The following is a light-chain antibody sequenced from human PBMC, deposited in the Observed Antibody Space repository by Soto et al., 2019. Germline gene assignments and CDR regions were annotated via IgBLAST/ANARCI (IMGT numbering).Light chain of an antibody. Sequence: ESVLIQSPATLSLSPGERATLSCRASQSISTYLAWYQQKHGQAPMLLIYDASYRATGIPARFSGSGSGTDVTLTISSLEHEDFVVDYCQQRSSCPLTFGGGTKVDIK. V-gene: IGKV3-11*01. CDR3: QQRSSCPLT. CDR2: DAS. J-gene: IGKJ4*01. CDR1: QSISTY.